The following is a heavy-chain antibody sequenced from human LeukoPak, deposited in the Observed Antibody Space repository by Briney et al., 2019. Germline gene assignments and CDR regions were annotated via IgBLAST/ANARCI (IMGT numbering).Heavy chain of an antibody. J-gene: IGHJ4*02. CDR1: GFTLTRHA. D-gene: IGHD5-24*01. Sequence: GGSLRLSCAASGFTLTRHAMNWVRQAPGKGLEWVSVIGDRGDITYYADSVKGRFTISRDTSTNTVFLQMNSLGLDDTAVYYCAKEWLQHTKRTDHWGQGTLVTVSS. CDR2: IGDRGDIT. V-gene: IGHV3-23*01. CDR3: AKEWLQHTKRTDH.